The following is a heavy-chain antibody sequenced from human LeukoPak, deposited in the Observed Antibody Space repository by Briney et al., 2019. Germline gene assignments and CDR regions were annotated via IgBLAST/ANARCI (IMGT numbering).Heavy chain of an antibody. V-gene: IGHV3-30*18. CDR3: AKDSGSGPVDY. Sequence: GGSLRLSCAASGFTFSSYGMHWVRQAPGKGLEGVAVISYDGGNKYYADSVKGRFTISGDNSKNTLYLQMNSLRAEDTAVYYCAKDSGSGPVDYWGQGTLVTVSS. D-gene: IGHD6-19*01. CDR1: GFTFSSYG. CDR2: ISYDGGNK. J-gene: IGHJ4*02.